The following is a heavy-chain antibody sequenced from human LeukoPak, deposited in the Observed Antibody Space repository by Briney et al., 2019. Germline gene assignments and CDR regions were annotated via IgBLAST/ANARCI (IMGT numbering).Heavy chain of an antibody. Sequence: GASVKVSCKASGYTFTGYYIHWVRQAPGQGLEWMGWISAYNGNTNYAQKLQGRVTMTTDTSTSTAYMELRSLRSDDTAVYYCARCAGSYGNDAFDIWGQGTMVTVSS. CDR3: ARCAGSYGNDAFDI. D-gene: IGHD1-26*01. V-gene: IGHV1-18*04. CDR1: GYTFTGYY. CDR2: ISAYNGNT. J-gene: IGHJ3*02.